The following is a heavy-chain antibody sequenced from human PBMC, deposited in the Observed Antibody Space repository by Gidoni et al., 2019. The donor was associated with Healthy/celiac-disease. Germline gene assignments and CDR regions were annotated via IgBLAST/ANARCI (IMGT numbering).Heavy chain of an antibody. V-gene: IGHV4-4*07. CDR1: GGSISSYY. CDR2: IYTSGST. D-gene: IGHD1-26*01. CDR3: ARGKWYSGSYYVWAFDI. J-gene: IGHJ3*02. Sequence: QVQLQESGPGLVKPSETLSLTCTVSGGSISSYYWSWIRQPPGKGLEWIGRIYTSGSTNYNPSLKSRVAMSVDTSKNQFSLKLSSVTAADTAVYFCARGKWYSGSYYVWAFDIWGQGTMVTVSS.